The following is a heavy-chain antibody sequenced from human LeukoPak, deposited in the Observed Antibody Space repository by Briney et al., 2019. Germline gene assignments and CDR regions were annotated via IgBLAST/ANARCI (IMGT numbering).Heavy chain of an antibody. CDR1: GFTFSSYD. CDR3: AKRLGQRSFDY. V-gene: IGHV3-23*01. D-gene: IGHD3-16*01. J-gene: IGHJ4*02. Sequence: GSLRLSCAASGFTFSSYDMNWVRQAPGKGLEWVSALSGSGGSTYYADSVKGRFTISRDNCKNTLYLQMNSLRAEDTAVYYCAKRLGQRSFDYWGQGTLVTVSS. CDR2: LSGSGGST.